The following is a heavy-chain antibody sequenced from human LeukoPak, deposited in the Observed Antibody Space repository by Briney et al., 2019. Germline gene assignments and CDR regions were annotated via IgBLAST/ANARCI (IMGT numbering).Heavy chain of an antibody. CDR3: ARDQSCSTTSCLDPEYFQY. Sequence: GGSLRLSCAASGFTFRTYAMTWVRQAPGKGLEWVSSITGNGGSTYYADSVKGRFTISKDNAKNSLYLQMNSLRDEDTAVYYCARDQSCSTTSCLDPEYFQYWGQGTLVTVSS. V-gene: IGHV3-23*01. CDR2: ITGNGGST. D-gene: IGHD2-2*01. CDR1: GFTFRTYA. J-gene: IGHJ1*01.